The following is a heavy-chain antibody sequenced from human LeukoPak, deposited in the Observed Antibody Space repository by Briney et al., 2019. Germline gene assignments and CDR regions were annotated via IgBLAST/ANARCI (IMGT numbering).Heavy chain of an antibody. V-gene: IGHV1-18*01. J-gene: IGHJ4*01. CDR3: ARDYAGYYDSSGYYR. CDR1: GYTFTSYG. Sequence: ASVKVSCKASGYTFTSYGISWVRQAPGQGLEWMGWISAYKGNTNYAQKLQGRVTMTTDTSTSTAYKELRSLRSDDTAVYYCARDYAGYYDSSGYYRWGQGTLVTVSS. CDR2: ISAYKGNT. D-gene: IGHD3-22*01.